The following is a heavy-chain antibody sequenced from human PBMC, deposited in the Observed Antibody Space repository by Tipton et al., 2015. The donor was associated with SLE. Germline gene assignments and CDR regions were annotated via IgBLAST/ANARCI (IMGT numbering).Heavy chain of an antibody. V-gene: IGHV4-39*01. CDR2: IYYDGKT. J-gene: IGHJ6*02. D-gene: IGHD6-6*01. CDR3: AREVSSSDGMDV. CDR1: GGSISSSSSYY. Sequence: LRLSCAVYGGSISSSSSYYWAWVRQPPGKGLEWIGAIYYDGKTYYNPSLKSRVTISVDTSKNQFSLKVNSVTAADSAVYFCAREVSSSDGMDVWGQGATVTVSS.